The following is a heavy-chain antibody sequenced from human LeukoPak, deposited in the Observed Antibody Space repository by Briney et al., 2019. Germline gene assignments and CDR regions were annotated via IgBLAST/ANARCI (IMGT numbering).Heavy chain of an antibody. CDR2: ISSSSSTI. Sequence: EGSLRLSCAASGFTFSSYSMNWVRQAPGKGLEWVSYISSSSSTIYYADSVKGRFTISRDNAKNSLYLQMNSLRAEDTAVYYCARERPGIAAAGTDYWGQGTLVTVSS. CDR1: GFTFSSYS. V-gene: IGHV3-48*01. D-gene: IGHD6-13*01. J-gene: IGHJ4*02. CDR3: ARERPGIAAAGTDY.